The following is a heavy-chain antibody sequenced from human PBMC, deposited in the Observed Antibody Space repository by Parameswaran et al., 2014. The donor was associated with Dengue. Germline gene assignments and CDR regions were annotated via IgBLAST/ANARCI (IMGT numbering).Heavy chain of an antibody. V-gene: IGHV1-18*01. CDR3: ARQGSSCPWFDP. J-gene: IGHJ5*02. D-gene: IGHD6-13*01. Sequence: SWVRQAPGQGLEWMGWISAYNGNTNYAQKLQGRVTMTTDTSTSTAYMELRSLRSDDTAVYYCARQGSSCPWFDPLGAREPWSPSPQ. CDR2: ISAYNGNT.